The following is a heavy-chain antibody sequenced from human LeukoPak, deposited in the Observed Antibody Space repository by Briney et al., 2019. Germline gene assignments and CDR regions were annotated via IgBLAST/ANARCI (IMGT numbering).Heavy chain of an antibody. CDR2: IKSKTDGGTT. V-gene: IGHV3-15*01. D-gene: IGHD3-22*01. CDR3: TTEASYYYDSSGYYPLDY. J-gene: IGHJ4*02. CDR1: GGSFSGYY. Sequence: ETLSLTCAVYGGSFSGYYWSWICQPPGKGLEWVGRIKSKTDGGTTDYAAPVKGRFTISRDDSKNTLYLQMNSLKTEDTAVYYCTTEASYYYDSSGYYPLDYWGQGTLVTVSS.